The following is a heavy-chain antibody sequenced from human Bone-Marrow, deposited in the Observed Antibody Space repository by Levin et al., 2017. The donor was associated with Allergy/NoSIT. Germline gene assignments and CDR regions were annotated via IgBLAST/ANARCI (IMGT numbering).Heavy chain of an antibody. J-gene: IGHJ4*02. CDR3: ARVRHSMNWFFDD. V-gene: IGHV1-69*13. CDR2: VISLSGTP. Sequence: GASVKVSCTASGGTLSRYAIIWVRQAPGQGLEWMGGVISLSGTPTYAQKFKGRVTMTADAYRGTVYLEMTSLKSEDTAMYYCARVRHSMNWFFDDWGQGTLVTVSS. D-gene: IGHD2-21*01. CDR1: GGTLSRYA.